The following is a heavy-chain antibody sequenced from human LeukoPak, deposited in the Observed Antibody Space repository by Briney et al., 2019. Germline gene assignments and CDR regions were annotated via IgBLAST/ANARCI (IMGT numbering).Heavy chain of an antibody. V-gene: IGHV3-23*01. D-gene: IGHD2-2*01. CDR1: GFTFSSYA. Sequence: GGSLRLSCAASGFTFSSYAMNWVRQAPGKGLDWVSTISASGGSTYYFVKGRFTISRDNSKNTLYLQMNSLRAEDTAVYYCAKGYCSSTNCKESFFDYWGQGTLVTVSS. CDR2: ISASGGST. CDR3: AKGYCSSTNCKESFFDY. J-gene: IGHJ4*02.